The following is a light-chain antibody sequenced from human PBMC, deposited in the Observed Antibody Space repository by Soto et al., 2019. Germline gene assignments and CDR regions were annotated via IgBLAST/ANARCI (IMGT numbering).Light chain of an antibody. J-gene: IGKJ1*01. Sequence: EIVLTQSPGTLSLSPGERATLSCRASQSVSSSFLAWYQQKPGQAPRLLIYGASSRATGIPDRFSGSGSGTDFTLTISRLEPEYFAVYYCQHYVSFWTFGQGTKVEIK. V-gene: IGKV3-20*01. CDR2: GAS. CDR1: QSVSSSF. CDR3: QHYVSFWT.